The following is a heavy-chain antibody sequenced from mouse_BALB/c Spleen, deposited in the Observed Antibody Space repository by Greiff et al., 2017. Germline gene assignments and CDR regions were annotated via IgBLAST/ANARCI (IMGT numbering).Heavy chain of an antibody. D-gene: IGHD1-1*01. V-gene: IGHV1-14*01. CDR1: GYTFTSYV. CDR2: INPYNDGT. CDR3: ASHYYGSSYWYFDV. J-gene: IGHJ1*01. Sequence: EVQLQQSGPELVKPGASVKMSCKASGYTFTSYVMHWVKQKPGQGLEWIGYINPYNDGTKYNEKFKGKATLTSDKSSSTAYMELSSLTSEDSAVYYCASHYYGSSYWYFDVWGAGTTVTVSS.